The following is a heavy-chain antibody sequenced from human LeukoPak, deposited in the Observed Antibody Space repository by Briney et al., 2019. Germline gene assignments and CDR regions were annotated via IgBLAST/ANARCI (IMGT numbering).Heavy chain of an antibody. J-gene: IGHJ4*02. V-gene: IGHV3-15*01. D-gene: IGHD2-2*01. CDR1: GFSFSNAW. Sequence: GGSLRLSCAASGFSFSNAWMSWVRQAPGKGLEWVGRIKSQVDGGTTDYAAPVKGRFTISRDDSKNTLYLQLDSLKTEDTALYYCTTDRCCSSVDHWGQGTHVTVSS. CDR3: TTDRCCSSVDH. CDR2: IKSQVDGGTT.